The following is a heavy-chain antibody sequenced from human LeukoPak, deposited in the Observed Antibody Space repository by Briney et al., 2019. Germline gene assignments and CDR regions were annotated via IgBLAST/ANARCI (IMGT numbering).Heavy chain of an antibody. V-gene: IGHV4-34*01. J-gene: IGHJ4*02. CDR2: INHSGST. D-gene: IGHD6-19*01. Sequence: PSETLSLTCAVYGGSFSGYYWSWIRQPPGKGLEWIGEINHSGSTNYNPSLKSRVTISVDTSKNQFSLQLNSVTPEDTAVYYCARGGGWLHCWGQGTLVTVSS. CDR3: ARGGGWLHC. CDR1: GGSFSGYY.